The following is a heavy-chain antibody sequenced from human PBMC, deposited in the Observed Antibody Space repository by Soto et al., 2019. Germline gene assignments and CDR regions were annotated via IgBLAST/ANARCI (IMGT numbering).Heavy chain of an antibody. CDR1: GFTFSSYA. CDR2: ISGSGGST. CDR3: ARDPFGYYVNYFDN. Sequence: GGSLRLSCAASGFTFSSYAMNWARQAPGKGLEWVSAISGSGGSTYYADSVKGRFTISRDDSKNTLYLQMNSLRAEDTAIFYCARDPFGYYVNYFDNWGQGTLVTVSS. V-gene: IGHV3-23*01. D-gene: IGHD1-26*01. J-gene: IGHJ4*02.